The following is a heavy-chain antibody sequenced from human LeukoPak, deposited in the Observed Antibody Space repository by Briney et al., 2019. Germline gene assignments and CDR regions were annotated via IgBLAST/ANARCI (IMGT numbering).Heavy chain of an antibody. Sequence: SETLSLTCTVSAYSISSGYYWGWIRQPPGKGLEWIGSIYYSGSSYYNPFLKSRVTISVDTSKNQFSLKLSSVTAADTAVYYCARDSPSYYDYNDYWGQGTLVTVSS. CDR1: AYSISSGYY. V-gene: IGHV4-38-2*02. J-gene: IGHJ4*02. CDR3: ARDSPSYYDYNDY. CDR2: IYYSGSS. D-gene: IGHD3-3*01.